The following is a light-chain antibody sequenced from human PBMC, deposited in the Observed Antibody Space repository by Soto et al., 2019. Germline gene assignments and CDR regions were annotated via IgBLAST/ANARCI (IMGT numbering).Light chain of an antibody. V-gene: IGLV2-23*02. CDR1: SSDIGGHDS. Sequence: QSALTQPASVSGSLGQAITISCTGTSSDIGGHDSVSWYQHNPGKAPKLMIYNVSKRPSGVSNRFSGSKSGNTASLTISGLQAEDEADYYCCSYAGSSTYVFGTGTKVTVL. CDR2: NVS. J-gene: IGLJ1*01. CDR3: CSYAGSSTYV.